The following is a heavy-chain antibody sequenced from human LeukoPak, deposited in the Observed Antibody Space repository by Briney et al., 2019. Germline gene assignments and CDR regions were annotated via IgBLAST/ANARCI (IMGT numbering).Heavy chain of an antibody. V-gene: IGHV4-34*01. CDR3: ARAHPYNWNDRFRETYYYYYMDV. CDR1: GGSFSGYY. J-gene: IGHJ6*03. Sequence: SETLSLTCAVYGGSFSGYYWSWIRQPPGKGLEWIGEINHSGSTNYNPSLKSRVTISVDTSKNQFSLKLSSVAAADTAVYYCARAHPYNWNDRFRETYYYYYMDVWGKGTTVTVSS. CDR2: INHSGST. D-gene: IGHD1-1*01.